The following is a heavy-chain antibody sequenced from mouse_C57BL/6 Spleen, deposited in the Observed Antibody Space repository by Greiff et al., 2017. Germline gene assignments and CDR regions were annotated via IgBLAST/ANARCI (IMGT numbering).Heavy chain of an antibody. CDR1: GYTFTSYW. D-gene: IGHD2-5*01. V-gene: IGHV1-64*01. J-gene: IGHJ4*01. Sequence: QVQLQQPGAELVKPGASVKLSCKASGYTFTSYWMHWVKQRPGQGLEWIGMIHPNSGSTNYNEKFKSKATLTVDKSSSTAYMQLSSLTSEDSAVYYWARYYSNEDYYAMDYWGQGTSVTVSS. CDR3: ARYYSNEDYYAMDY. CDR2: IHPNSGST.